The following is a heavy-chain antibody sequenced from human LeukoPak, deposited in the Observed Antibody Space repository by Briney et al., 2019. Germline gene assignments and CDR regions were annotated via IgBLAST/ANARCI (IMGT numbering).Heavy chain of an antibody. J-gene: IGHJ3*02. D-gene: IGHD3-3*01. CDR1: GFTFDDYA. V-gene: IGHV3-9*01. Sequence: PGRSLRLSCAASGFTFDDYAMHWVRQAPGKGLEWVSGISWNSGSIGYADSVKGRFTISRDNAKNSLYLQMNSLRAEDTAVYYCARYDSGAFDIWGQGTMVTVSS. CDR2: ISWNSGSI. CDR3: ARYDSGAFDI.